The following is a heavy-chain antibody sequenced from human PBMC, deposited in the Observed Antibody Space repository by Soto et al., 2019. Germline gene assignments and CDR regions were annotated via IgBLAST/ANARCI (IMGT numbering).Heavy chain of an antibody. CDR3: ARDTHRASGSLYYYGMDV. Sequence: QVQLVQSGAEVKKPGASVKVSCKASGYTFTSYGISWVRQAPGQGLEWMGWISAYNGNTNYAQKLQGRVTMTTDTSTSTAYREVRSLRSDDTAVYYCARDTHRASGSLYYYGMDVWGQGTTVTVSS. D-gene: IGHD5-12*01. V-gene: IGHV1-18*01. CDR2: ISAYNGNT. CDR1: GYTFTSYG. J-gene: IGHJ6*02.